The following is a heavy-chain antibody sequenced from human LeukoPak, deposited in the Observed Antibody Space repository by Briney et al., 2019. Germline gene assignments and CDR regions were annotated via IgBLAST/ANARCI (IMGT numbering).Heavy chain of an antibody. V-gene: IGHV3-30*02. CDR3: AKCICLNDFSFES. CDR2: IIYDGSSK. CDR1: GFTLIAYA. J-gene: IGHJ4*02. D-gene: IGHD2-21*02. Sequence: GGSLRLSCVASGFTLIAYAMHWVRQAPGKRLEWVSFIIYDGSSKYIGESVKGRDSISRDNPRNTLYLEINSLRVEDTAVYYGAKCICLNDFSFESWGQGTLVTVSS.